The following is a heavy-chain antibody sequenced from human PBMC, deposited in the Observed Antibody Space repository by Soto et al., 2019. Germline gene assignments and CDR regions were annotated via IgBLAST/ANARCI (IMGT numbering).Heavy chain of an antibody. CDR2: IYYSGST. Sequence: KPSETLSLTCTVSGGSISSYYWSWIRQPPGKGLEWIGYIYYSGSTNYNPSLKSRVTISVDTSKNQFSLKLSSVTAADTAVYYCARDHDFWSGYGFDPWGQGTLVTVSS. D-gene: IGHD3-3*01. CDR3: ARDHDFWSGYGFDP. J-gene: IGHJ5*02. CDR1: GGSISSYY. V-gene: IGHV4-59*01.